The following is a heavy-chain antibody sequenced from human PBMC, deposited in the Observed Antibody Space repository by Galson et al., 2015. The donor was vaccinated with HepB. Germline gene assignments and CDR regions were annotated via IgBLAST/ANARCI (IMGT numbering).Heavy chain of an antibody. J-gene: IGHJ4*02. CDR2: IYYSGST. CDR1: GGSISSYY. D-gene: IGHD3-3*01. V-gene: IGHV4-59*08. CDR3: ARHAHDGFWSGYLSFDY. Sequence: SETLSLTCTVSGGSISSYYWSWIRQPPGKGLEWIGYIYYSGSTNYNPSLKSRVTISVDTSKNQFSLKLSSVTAADTAVYYCARHAHDGFWSGYLSFDYWGQGTLVTVSS.